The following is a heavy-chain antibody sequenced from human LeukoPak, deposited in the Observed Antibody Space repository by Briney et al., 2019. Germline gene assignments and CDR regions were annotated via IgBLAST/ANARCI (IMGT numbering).Heavy chain of an antibody. V-gene: IGHV4-59*08. CDR3: ARHGTISSESYFDY. D-gene: IGHD1-14*01. CDR1: GGSVSSYY. Sequence: SETLSLTCSVSGGSVSSYYWSWIRQSPGKGLEWIGYIHNSGRTNYNPSLESRVTGFVDTSKNQVSLRLSSVTAADTAVYYCARHGTISSESYFDYWGQGALVTVSS. J-gene: IGHJ4*02. CDR2: IHNSGRT.